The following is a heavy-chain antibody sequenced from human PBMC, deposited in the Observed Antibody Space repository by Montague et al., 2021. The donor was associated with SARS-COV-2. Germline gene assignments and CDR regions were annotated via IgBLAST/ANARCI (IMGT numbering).Heavy chain of an antibody. CDR1: GGSISRYS. CDR2: IYNSGST. V-gene: IGHV4-59*08. D-gene: IGHD3-9*01. Sequence: SETLSLTCTVSGGSISRYSWTWIRQPPGKGLEWIGYIYNSGSTXXXPSXXXRVTMSVDTSKNQFSLKLSSVTAADTAVYYCARHRITIFLGRMFDYWGQGTLVTVSS. J-gene: IGHJ4*02. CDR3: ARHRITIFLGRMFDY.